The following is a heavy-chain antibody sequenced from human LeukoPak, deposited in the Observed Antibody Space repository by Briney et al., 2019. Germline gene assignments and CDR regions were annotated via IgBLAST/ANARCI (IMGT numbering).Heavy chain of an antibody. CDR2: ISGSGSGT. J-gene: IGHJ4*02. CDR3: AKDARRSDGCYFFDH. D-gene: IGHD5-24*01. Sequence: GGSLRLSCVASGLTFSTYDMSWVRRAPGKGLEWVSGISGSGSGTYYADSVKGRFTISRDNSKNTLYLQLNSLRAEDTAIYYCAKDARRSDGCYFFDHWGQGALVTVSS. V-gene: IGHV3-23*01. CDR1: GLTFSTYD.